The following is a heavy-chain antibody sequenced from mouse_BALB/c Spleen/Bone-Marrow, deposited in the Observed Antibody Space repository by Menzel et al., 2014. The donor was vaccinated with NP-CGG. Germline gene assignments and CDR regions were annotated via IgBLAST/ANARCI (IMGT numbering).Heavy chain of an antibody. D-gene: IGHD2-3*01. CDR2: IDPENGDT. Sequence: VQLQQSGAELVRSGASVKLSCTASGFNIKDYYMHWVKQRPEQGLEWIGWIDPENGDTEYAPKFQGKATMTADTSSNTAYLQLSSLTSEDTAVYYCTDGYYVGFAYWGQGTLVTVSA. V-gene: IGHV14-4*02. J-gene: IGHJ3*01. CDR3: TDGYYVGFAY. CDR1: GFNIKDYY.